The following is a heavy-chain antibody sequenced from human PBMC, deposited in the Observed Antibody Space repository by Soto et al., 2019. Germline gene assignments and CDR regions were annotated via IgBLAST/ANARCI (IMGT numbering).Heavy chain of an antibody. CDR3: ASSEGGWEAFDI. Sequence: GGSLRLSCAASGFTFSSYWMSWVRQAPGKGLEWVATIKQDGSEKYYVDSVKGRFTISRDNAKNSLYLHMNSLRAEDTAVYYCASSEGGWEAFDIWGQGTMVTVSS. CDR2: IKQDGSEK. J-gene: IGHJ3*02. V-gene: IGHV3-7*03. CDR1: GFTFSSYW. D-gene: IGHD1-26*01.